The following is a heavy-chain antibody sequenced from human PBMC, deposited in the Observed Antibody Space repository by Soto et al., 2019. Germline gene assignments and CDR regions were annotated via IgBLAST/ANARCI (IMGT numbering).Heavy chain of an antibody. CDR2: MNPNSGNT. J-gene: IGHJ5*02. V-gene: IGHV1-8*01. CDR3: ARVIPGAEAWFDP. Sequence: ASVKVSCKASGYTFTSYDINWVRQATGQGLEWMGWMNPNSGNTGYARKFQGRVTMTRNTSISTAYMELSSLRSEDTAVYYCARVIPGAEAWFDPWGQGTLVTVSS. CDR1: GYTFTSYD. D-gene: IGHD2-2*01.